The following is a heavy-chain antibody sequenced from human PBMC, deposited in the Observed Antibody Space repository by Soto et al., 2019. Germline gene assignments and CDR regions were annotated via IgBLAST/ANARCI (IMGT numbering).Heavy chain of an antibody. V-gene: IGHV3-30-3*01. CDR3: ARDALLMVYANYGMDV. D-gene: IGHD2-8*01. Sequence: QVPLVESGGGVVQPGRSLRLSCAASGFTFSSYAMHWVRQAPGKGLEWVAVISYDGSNKYYADSVKGRFTISRDNSKNTLYLQMNSLRAEDTAVYYCARDALLMVYANYGMDVWGQGTTVTVSS. CDR2: ISYDGSNK. CDR1: GFTFSSYA. J-gene: IGHJ6*02.